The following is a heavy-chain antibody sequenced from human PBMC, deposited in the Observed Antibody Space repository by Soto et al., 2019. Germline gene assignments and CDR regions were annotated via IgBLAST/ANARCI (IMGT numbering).Heavy chain of an antibody. CDR1: RFTFSTYE. CDR3: VRYCSSTLCNGVATRTFDY. V-gene: IGHV3-48*03. CDR2: ISSSGSTV. D-gene: IGHD5-12*01. Sequence: QPGGSLRLSCAASRFTFSTYEMHWVRQAPGKGLEWVSCISSSGSTVYYADSAKGRFTISRDNSRNSLYLQMNSLRDEDTALYYCVRYCSSTLCNGVATRTFDYWGQGTLVTVSS. J-gene: IGHJ4*02.